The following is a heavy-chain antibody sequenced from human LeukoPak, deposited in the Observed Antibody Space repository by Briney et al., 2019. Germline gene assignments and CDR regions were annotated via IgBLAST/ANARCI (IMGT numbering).Heavy chain of an antibody. CDR3: VKDSPPRYSGSPPAY. V-gene: IGHV3-7*03. CDR2: INKDGGGK. Sequence: GGSLRLSCAASGFTFSSYWMSWVRQAPGKGLEWVANINKDGGGKYYVDSVKGRFTISRDNAKNSLYLQMNSLRADDTAVNYCVKDSPPRYSGSPPAYWGQGTLVTVSS. J-gene: IGHJ4*02. CDR1: GFTFSSYW. D-gene: IGHD1-26*01.